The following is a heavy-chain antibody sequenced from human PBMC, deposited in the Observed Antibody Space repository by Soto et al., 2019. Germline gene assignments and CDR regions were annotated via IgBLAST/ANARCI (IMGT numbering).Heavy chain of an antibody. V-gene: IGHV4-31*03. D-gene: IGHD2-8*01. CDR2: IYYSGIT. CDR3: ARHEGNGNVWPLDY. J-gene: IGHJ4*02. CDR1: GASISHVGHF. Sequence: SETLSLTCSVSGASISHVGHFWSWIRQHPGKGLEWIGYIYYSGITHYNPSLKSRAIISVDTSLSQISLRLTSVTAADTAVYYCARHEGNGNVWPLDYWGQGILVTVSS.